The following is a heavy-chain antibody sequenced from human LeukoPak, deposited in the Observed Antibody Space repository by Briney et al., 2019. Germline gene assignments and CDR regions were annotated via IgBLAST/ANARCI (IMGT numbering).Heavy chain of an antibody. J-gene: IGHJ3*02. CDR1: GGSISSRSYY. Sequence: SETLSLTCTVSGGSISSRSYYWGWIRQPPGKGLEWIGSIYYSGSTYYNPSLKSRFTISVDTSKNQSSLKLSSVTAADTAVYYCARQRRVDYAFDIWGQGTMVTVSS. V-gene: IGHV4-39*01. D-gene: IGHD2-15*01. CDR2: IYYSGST. CDR3: ARQRRVDYAFDI.